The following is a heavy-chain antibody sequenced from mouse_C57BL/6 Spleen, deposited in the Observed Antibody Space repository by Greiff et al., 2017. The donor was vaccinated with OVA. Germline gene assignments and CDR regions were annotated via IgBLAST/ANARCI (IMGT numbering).Heavy chain of an antibody. D-gene: IGHD1-1*01. J-gene: IGHJ4*01. CDR1: GFTFSDYY. CDR2: ISNGGGSI. V-gene: IGHV5-12*01. Sequence: EVMLVESGGGLVQPGGSLKLSCAASGFTFSDYYMYWVRQTPEKRLEWVAYISNGGGSIYYPDTVKGRFTISRDNAKNTLYLQMSRLKSEDTAMYYCARRLDYYGSYAMDYWGQGTSVTVSS. CDR3: ARRLDYYGSYAMDY.